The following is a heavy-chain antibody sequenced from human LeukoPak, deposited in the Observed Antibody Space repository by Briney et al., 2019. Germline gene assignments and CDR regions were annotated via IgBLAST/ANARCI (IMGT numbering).Heavy chain of an antibody. CDR2: IRNKANKYTT. V-gene: IGHV3-72*01. D-gene: IGHD1-26*01. Sequence: AGSLRLSCAASGFTFSDHYMDWVRQAPGKGLEWVGRIRNKANKYTTEYAASVKRILIISRHDPKTSIYLRMNSLKTEDTGVYYCARVGIVGATGYFDNWGQGTLVTVSS. J-gene: IGHJ4*02. CDR1: GFTFSDHY. CDR3: ARVGIVGATGYFDN.